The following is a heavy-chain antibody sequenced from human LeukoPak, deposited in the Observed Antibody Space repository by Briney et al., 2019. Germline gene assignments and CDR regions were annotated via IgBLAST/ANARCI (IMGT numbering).Heavy chain of an antibody. J-gene: IGHJ4*03. V-gene: IGHV3-66*04. CDR3: ARLSGYFDY. D-gene: IGHD3-10*01. CDR2: IYSGGIT. Sequence: PGGSLRLSCAASGFTVSDNYMSWVRQAPGKGREWVSVIYSGGITYYTDSVRGRFTISRDNYKNTLYLQMNSLRAEDTAVYYCARLSGYFDYWGQGTMVTVSS. CDR1: GFTVSDNY.